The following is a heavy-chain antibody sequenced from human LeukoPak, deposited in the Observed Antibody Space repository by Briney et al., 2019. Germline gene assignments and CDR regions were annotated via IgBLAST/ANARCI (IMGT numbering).Heavy chain of an antibody. CDR1: GGSISSYY. CDR2: IYYSGST. V-gene: IGHV4-59*01. J-gene: IGHJ4*02. CDR3: ARSVGGYSYYHLDY. D-gene: IGHD5-18*01. Sequence: SETLSLTCTVSGGSISSYYWSWVRQPPGKGLEWLGYIYYSGSTNYNPSLKSRVTISVDTSKNQFSLKLSSVTAADTAVYYCARSVGGYSYYHLDYWGQGTLVTVSS.